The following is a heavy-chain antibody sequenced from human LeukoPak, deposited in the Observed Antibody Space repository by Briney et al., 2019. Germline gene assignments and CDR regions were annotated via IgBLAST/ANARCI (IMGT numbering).Heavy chain of an antibody. CDR1: GFTFNTYR. V-gene: IGHV3-7*01. CDR2: IKQDGSDK. CDR3: VRGMDV. Sequence: GGSLRLSCAASGFTFNTYRMTWVRQAPGKGLEWVANIKQDGSDKRYVDSVKGRFTISRDNAKNSLYLQVNSLRAEDTAVYYCVRGMDVWGKGTTVTVSS. J-gene: IGHJ6*03.